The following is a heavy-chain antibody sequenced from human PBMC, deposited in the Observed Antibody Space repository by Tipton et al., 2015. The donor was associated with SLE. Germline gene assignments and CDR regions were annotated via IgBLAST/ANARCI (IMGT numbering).Heavy chain of an antibody. J-gene: IGHJ6*02. CDR1: GFTFSNYA. CDR3: AKSAPGGLAV. CDR2: IRYDGSNK. Sequence: SLRLSCAASGFTFSNYAMSWVRRAPGKGLEWVAFIRYDGSNKYYADSVKGRFTISRDNSKNTRYLQMNSLTPDDTAVYYCAKSAPGGLAVWGQGTTVTVSS. V-gene: IGHV3-30*02.